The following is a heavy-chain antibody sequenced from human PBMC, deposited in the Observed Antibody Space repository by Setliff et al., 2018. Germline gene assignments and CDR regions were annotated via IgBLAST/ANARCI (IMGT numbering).Heavy chain of an antibody. D-gene: IGHD3-22*01. CDR3: ARINFYVSSGYYYGPDF. V-gene: IGHV1-18*01. CDR2: INNYSFKT. J-gene: IGHJ4*02. CDR1: GYTFNNYG. Sequence: GASVKVSCKASGYTFNNYGITWVRQAPGQGLEWMGWINNYSFKTTYSQNFLDRVTMTTDTSATTAYMELKNLRSDDTAVYYCARINFYVSSGYYYGPDFWGQGTLVTVSS.